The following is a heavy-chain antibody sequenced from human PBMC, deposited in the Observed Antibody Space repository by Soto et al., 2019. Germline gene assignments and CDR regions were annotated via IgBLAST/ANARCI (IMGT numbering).Heavy chain of an antibody. V-gene: IGHV3-15*01. CDR1: GLIFSDVW. CDR2: IKTKPDDGTI. CDR3: TTSNLGVDF. Sequence: GSLRLSCAASGLIFSDVWMTWVRQAPGKGLEWVGRIKTKPDDGTIDYAAPVRGRFTISRDDSNNTLYLQMTSITPDDTGVYYCTTSNLGVDFWGPGTLVTVSS. J-gene: IGHJ4*02. D-gene: IGHD1-1*01.